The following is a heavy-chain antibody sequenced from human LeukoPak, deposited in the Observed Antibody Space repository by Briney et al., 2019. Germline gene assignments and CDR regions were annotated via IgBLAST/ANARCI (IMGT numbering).Heavy chain of an antibody. CDR2: IYYSGST. Sequence: PSETLSLTCTVSGGSVSSGSYYWSWIRQPPGKGLEWIGYIYYSGSTNYNPSLKSRVTISVDTSKNQLSLKLSSVTAADTAVYYCARHVDGGAFDIWGQGTMVTVSS. CDR1: GGSVSSGSYY. J-gene: IGHJ3*02. D-gene: IGHD2-21*01. CDR3: ARHVDGGAFDI. V-gene: IGHV4-61*01.